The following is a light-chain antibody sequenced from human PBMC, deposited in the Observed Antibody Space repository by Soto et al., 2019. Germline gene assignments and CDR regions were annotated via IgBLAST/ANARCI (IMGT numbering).Light chain of an antibody. CDR1: QNISRS. CDR2: YAS. CDR3: QHRSNWPG. Sequence: EIMMKQSPVTLSVSPGERATLSCRASQNISRSLSWYQQKPGQAPRLLIYYASNRATGIPARFSGSGSGTDFTLTISRLEPEDFAVYYCQHRSNWPGFGQGTRMEIK. J-gene: IGKJ5*01. V-gene: IGKV3-11*01.